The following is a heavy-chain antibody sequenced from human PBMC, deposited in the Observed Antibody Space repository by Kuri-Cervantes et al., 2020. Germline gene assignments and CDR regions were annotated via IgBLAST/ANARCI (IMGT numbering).Heavy chain of an antibody. CDR3: ATHPEGSVQDFGY. D-gene: IGHD1-1*01. Sequence: GESLKISCAASGFTFSNFAMNWVRQAPGKGPEWISGISGSGGSTSYADSVKGRFTMSRDNSQNTIFLQMNSLRPGDTAVYYCATHPEGSVQDFGYWGQGTLVTVSS. CDR2: ISGSGGST. V-gene: IGHV3-23*01. J-gene: IGHJ4*02. CDR1: GFTFSNFA.